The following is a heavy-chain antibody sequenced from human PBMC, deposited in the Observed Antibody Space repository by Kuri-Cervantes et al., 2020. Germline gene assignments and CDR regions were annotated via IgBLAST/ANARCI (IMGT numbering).Heavy chain of an antibody. CDR1: TLTFSTYG. D-gene: IGHD1-20*01. V-gene: IGHV3-23*01. CDR3: AKVRRVNYYFDY. J-gene: IGHJ4*02. Sequence: GGSLRLSCEAYTLTFSTYGMSWVRQAPGKGLEWVSGIGVSGGTTNYADSVKGRFTISRDNSKNTLYLQMNSLRAEDTAVYYCAKVRRVNYYFDYWGQGTLVTVSS. CDR2: IGVSGGTT.